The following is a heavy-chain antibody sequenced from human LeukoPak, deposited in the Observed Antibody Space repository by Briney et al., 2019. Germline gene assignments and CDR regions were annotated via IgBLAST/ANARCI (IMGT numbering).Heavy chain of an antibody. CDR1: GGSFSGYY. CDR3: ARDSRGRGEY. Sequence: SETLSLTCAVYGGSFSGYYWSWIRQPAGKGLEWIGRIYTSGSTNYNPSLKSRLTMSVDTSKNQFSLRLSSVTAADTAVYYCARDSRGRGEYWGQGTLVTVSS. CDR2: IYTSGST. D-gene: IGHD1-26*01. J-gene: IGHJ4*02. V-gene: IGHV4-4*07.